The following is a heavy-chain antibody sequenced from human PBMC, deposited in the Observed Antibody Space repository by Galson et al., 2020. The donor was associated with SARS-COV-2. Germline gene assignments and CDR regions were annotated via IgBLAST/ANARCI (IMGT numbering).Heavy chain of an antibody. CDR1: GFTFSSYG. J-gene: IGHJ3*02. D-gene: IGHD1-26*01. V-gene: IGHV3-30*03. CDR3: ATGGGSYRAAFDI. CDR2: ISYDGSNK. Sequence: QLGESLKISCAASGFTFSSYGMHWVRQAPGKGLEWVAVISYDGSNKYYADSVKGRFTISRDNSKNTLYLQMNSLRAEDTAVYYCATGGGSYRAAFDIWGQGTMVTVSS.